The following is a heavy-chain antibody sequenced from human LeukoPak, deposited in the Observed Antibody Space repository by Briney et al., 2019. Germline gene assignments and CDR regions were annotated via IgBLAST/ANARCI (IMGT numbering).Heavy chain of an antibody. CDR3: ARTGGYCSGGSCYPNYGMDV. V-gene: IGHV1-69*02. J-gene: IGHJ6*02. CDR2: IIPILGIA. CDR1: GGTFSSYT. D-gene: IGHD2-15*01. Sequence: VASVKVSCKASGGTFSSYTISWVRQAPGQGPGWMGRIIPILGIANYAQKFQGRVTITADKSTSTAYMELSSLRSEDTAVYYCARTGGYCSGGSCYPNYGMDVWGQGTTVTVSS.